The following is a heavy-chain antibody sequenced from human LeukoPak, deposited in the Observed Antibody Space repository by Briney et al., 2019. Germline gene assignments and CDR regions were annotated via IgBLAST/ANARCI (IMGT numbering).Heavy chain of an antibody. J-gene: IGHJ3*02. D-gene: IGHD2-15*01. CDR2: IYTRGST. CDR1: GGSINNYY. CDR3: ARGRYCSADICSGGDAFDI. Sequence: SDTLSLTCTVSGGSINNYYWRWIRQPAGKGLEWIGRIYTRGSTNYNPFLKSRFTMSVDTSKNQFSLKLSSVTAADTAVYYCARGRYCSADICSGGDAFDIWGQGTMVSVSS. V-gene: IGHV4-4*07.